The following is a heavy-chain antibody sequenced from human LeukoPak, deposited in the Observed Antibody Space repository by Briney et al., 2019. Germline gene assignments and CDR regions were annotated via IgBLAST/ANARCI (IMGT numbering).Heavy chain of an antibody. Sequence: GGSLRLSCAASGFTFSSYGMHWVRPAPAKGLEWVAVIWYDGSNKYYADSVKGRFTISRDNSKNTLYLQMNSLRAEDTAVYYCARDLGSGSYGYYGMDVWGQGTTVTVSS. CDR1: GFTFSSYG. D-gene: IGHD3-10*01. V-gene: IGHV3-33*01. J-gene: IGHJ6*02. CDR3: ARDLGSGSYGYYGMDV. CDR2: IWYDGSNK.